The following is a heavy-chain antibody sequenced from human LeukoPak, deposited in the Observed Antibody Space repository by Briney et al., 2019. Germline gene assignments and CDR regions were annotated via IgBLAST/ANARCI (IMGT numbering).Heavy chain of an antibody. CDR3: AKDDYSYYAMDV. V-gene: IGHV3-23*01. J-gene: IGHJ6*02. CDR2: ISGSGGST. CDR1: GFTFSNYA. Sequence: GGSLSLSCAASGFTFSNYAMSWVRQAPGKGLEWVSIISGSGGSTFYADSVKRRFTISRDNSRNTLYLQMNSLRAEDTAIYYCAKDDYSYYAMDVWGRGTTVTVSS.